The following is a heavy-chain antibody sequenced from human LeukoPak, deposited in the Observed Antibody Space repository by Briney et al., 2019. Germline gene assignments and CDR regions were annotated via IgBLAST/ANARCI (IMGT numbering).Heavy chain of an antibody. V-gene: IGHV3-33*08. CDR1: GFTFSSYG. J-gene: IGHJ4*02. D-gene: IGHD3-3*01. Sequence: GGSLRLSCAASGFTFSSYGMHWVRQAPGKGLEWVAVTWYDGSNKYYADSVKGRFTISRDNSKNTLSLQMNSLRAEDTAVYYCARELPPLEKYYFDYWGQGTLVTVSS. CDR2: TWYDGSNK. CDR3: ARELPPLEKYYFDY.